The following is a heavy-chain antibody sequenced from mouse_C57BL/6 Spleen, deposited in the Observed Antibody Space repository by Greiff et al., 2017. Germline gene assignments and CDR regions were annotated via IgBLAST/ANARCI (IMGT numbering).Heavy chain of an antibody. V-gene: IGHV14-1*01. CDR3: TTKGTTVVHFDY. D-gene: IGHD1-1*01. J-gene: IGHJ2*01. Sequence: VQLKESGAELVRPGASVKLSCTASGFNIKDYYMHWVKQRPEQGLEWIGRIDPEDGDTDYAPKFQGKATMTADTSSNTAYLQLSSLTSEDTAVYYCTTKGTTVVHFDYWGQGTTLTVSS. CDR2: IDPEDGDT. CDR1: GFNIKDYY.